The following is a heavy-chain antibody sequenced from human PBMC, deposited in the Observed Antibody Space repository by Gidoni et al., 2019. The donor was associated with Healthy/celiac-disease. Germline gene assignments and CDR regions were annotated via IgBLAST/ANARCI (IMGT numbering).Heavy chain of an antibody. J-gene: IGHJ3*02. CDR1: GYTFTSYG. CDR3: ARITRFSIAALPCAFDI. CDR2: ISAYNGNT. Sequence: QVQLVQSGAEVKKPGASVKVSCKASGYTFTSYGISWVRQAPGQGLEWMGWISAYNGNTNYAQKLQGRVTMTTDTSTSTAYMELRSLRSDDTAVYYCARITRFSIAALPCAFDIWGQGTMVTVSS. V-gene: IGHV1-18*01. D-gene: IGHD6-6*01.